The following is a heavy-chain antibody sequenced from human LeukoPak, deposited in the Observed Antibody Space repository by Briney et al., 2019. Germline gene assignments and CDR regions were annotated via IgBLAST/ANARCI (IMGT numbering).Heavy chain of an antibody. CDR1: GFTLNSYL. CDR2: IKKDGSEE. V-gene: IGHV3-7*01. D-gene: IGHD1-14*01. Sequence: PGGSLRLSCAASGFTLNSYLMSWVRQAPGWGLEWVANIKKDGSEESYLDSVKGRFTVSRDNAKNSLFLQMNSLRGEDTAVYYCARSNPNRNALDLWGQGTMVTISS. CDR3: ARSNPNRNALDL. J-gene: IGHJ3*01.